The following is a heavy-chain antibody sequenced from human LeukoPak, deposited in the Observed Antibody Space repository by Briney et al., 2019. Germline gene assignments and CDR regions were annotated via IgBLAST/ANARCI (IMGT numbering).Heavy chain of an antibody. CDR2: IYYSGST. D-gene: IGHD3-10*01. CDR1: GGSISSYY. CDR3: ARFSGGSGSYSWGNGFDP. J-gene: IGHJ5*02. Sequence: SETLSLTCTVSGGSISSYYWSWIRQPPGKGLEWIGYIYYSGSTNYNPSLKSRVTISVDTSKNQFSLKLSSVTAADTAVYYCARFSGGSGSYSWGNGFDPWGQGTLVTVSS. V-gene: IGHV4-59*01.